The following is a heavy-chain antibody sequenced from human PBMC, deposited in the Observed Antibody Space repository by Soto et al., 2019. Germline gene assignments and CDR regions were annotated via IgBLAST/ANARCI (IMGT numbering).Heavy chain of an antibody. D-gene: IGHD3-10*01. J-gene: IGHJ5*02. V-gene: IGHV4-39*02. CDR2: IYYSGTT. Sequence: QLQLQESGPGLVKPSDTLSLICTVSGGSISSSPYYWAWIRQPPGKGLEWIGSIYYSGTTYYNPSLTSRVAMSVDTSKNHFPLKLSSVTAADTAVYYCARPHYYGSGSYGYWFDPWGQGILVTVSS. CDR1: GGSISSSPYY. CDR3: ARPHYYGSGSYGYWFDP.